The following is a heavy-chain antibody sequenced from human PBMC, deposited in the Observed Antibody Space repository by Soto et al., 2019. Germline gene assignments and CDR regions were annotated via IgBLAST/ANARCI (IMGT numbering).Heavy chain of an antibody. J-gene: IGHJ5*02. Sequence: ASVKVSCKASGYTFTSYAMHWVRQAPGQRLEWMGWINAGNGNTKYSQKFQGRVTITRDTSASTAYMELSSLRSEDTAVYYCARDPSPKDIVVVPAAPGSIVSWFDPWGQGTLVTVSS. CDR3: ARDPSPKDIVVVPAAPGSIVSWFDP. V-gene: IGHV1-3*01. D-gene: IGHD2-2*01. CDR1: GYTFTSYA. CDR2: INAGNGNT.